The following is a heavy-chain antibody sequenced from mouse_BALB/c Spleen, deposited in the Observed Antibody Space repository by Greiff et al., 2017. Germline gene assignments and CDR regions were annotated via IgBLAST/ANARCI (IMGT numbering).Heavy chain of an antibody. J-gene: IGHJ4*01. CDR1: GYTFTDYA. Sequence: VQLQESGAELVRPGVSVKISCKGSGYTFTDYAMHWVKQSHAKSLEWIGVISTYYGDASYNQKFKGKATMTVDKSSSTAYMELARLTSEDSAIYYCARGLLGDYAMDYWGQGTSVTVSS. D-gene: IGHD2-3*01. CDR3: ARGLLGDYAMDY. CDR2: ISTYYGDA. V-gene: IGHV1S137*01.